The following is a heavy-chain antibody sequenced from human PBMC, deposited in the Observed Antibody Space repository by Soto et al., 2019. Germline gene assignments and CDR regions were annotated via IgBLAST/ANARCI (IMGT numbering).Heavy chain of an antibody. J-gene: IGHJ6*02. CDR3: APLSVSLSGPYGIHV. CDR1: GYSVASSDYY. D-gene: IGHD2-15*01. CDR2: MFYSGLT. V-gene: IGHV4-39*01. Sequence: PSETLSLTCSVSGYSVASSDYYFSGIRQPPWKGLEWIGSMFYSGLTYYNPSLKSRVTLSVDTSKNQFSVRLNSVTAADTAVYYCAPLSVSLSGPYGIHVWGQGTTVTVSS.